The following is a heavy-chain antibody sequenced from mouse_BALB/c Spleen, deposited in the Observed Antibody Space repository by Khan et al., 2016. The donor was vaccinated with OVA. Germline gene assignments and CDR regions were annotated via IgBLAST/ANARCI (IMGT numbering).Heavy chain of an antibody. V-gene: IGHV1-4*01. J-gene: IGHJ3*01. Sequence: VQLQQSGAELARPGASVKMSCKASGYTFTSYTIHWIKKRPGQGLEWIGYINPSNGYTNYNQKFKDKATLTTDKSSTTAYLQLRSLTSDDSAVYNCVRDGAYHRNDGLFAYWGQGTLVTVSA. CDR1: GYTFTSYT. CDR2: INPSNGYT. D-gene: IGHD2-14*01. CDR3: VRDGAYHRNDGLFAY.